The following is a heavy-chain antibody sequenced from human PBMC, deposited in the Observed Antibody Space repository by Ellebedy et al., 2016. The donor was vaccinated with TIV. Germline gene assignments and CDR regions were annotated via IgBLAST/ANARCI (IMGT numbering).Heavy chain of an antibody. V-gene: IGHV3-9*01. CDR2: ISWNNDRI. CDR3: TKDTEGNNMDTNLLVLPFDL. D-gene: IGHD1/OR15-1a*01. J-gene: IGHJ4*02. CDR1: GFTFDDYA. Sequence: GGSLRLSXVASGFTFDDYAMHWVRQAPGKGLEWVSGISWNNDRIKYADSVKGRFTISRDNAKNSLYLQMNSLRAEDTALYYCTKDTEGNNMDTNLLVLPFDLWGQGTLVTVSS.